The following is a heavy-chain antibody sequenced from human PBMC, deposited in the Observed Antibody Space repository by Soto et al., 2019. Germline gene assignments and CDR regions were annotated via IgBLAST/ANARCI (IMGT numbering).Heavy chain of an antibody. CDR2: LYYSGSA. CDR3: ARKGPNFDSHSYFPPPEY. CDR1: GDSFSSSNYY. J-gene: IGHJ4*02. Sequence: QLQLQESGPGLVKPSETLSLTCTVSGDSFSSSNYYWAWIRQTPGKGREWVGGLYYSGSAYHNPSLNGRGTISVDTSRNQFSLKLTSVTAADTAVYKCARKGPNFDSHSYFPPPEYWGQGTLVTVSS. V-gene: IGHV4-39*01. D-gene: IGHD3-10*01.